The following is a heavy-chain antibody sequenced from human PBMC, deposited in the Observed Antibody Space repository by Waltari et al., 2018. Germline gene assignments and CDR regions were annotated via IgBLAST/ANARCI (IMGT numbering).Heavy chain of an antibody. CDR1: GFTFSTFW. CDR2: IKSDGSAT. V-gene: IGHV3-74*01. J-gene: IGHJ5*02. D-gene: IGHD1-26*01. CDR3: ASDVHSGRYGWFDP. Sequence: EVQLVESGGGLVHPGGSLRLPCEASGFTFSTFWVHWVRQVPGKGLVWVSRIKSDGSATSYADSVKGRFTISRDNAKNTVYLQMNSLRVEDTAVYHCASDVHSGRYGWFDPWGQGTLVTVSS.